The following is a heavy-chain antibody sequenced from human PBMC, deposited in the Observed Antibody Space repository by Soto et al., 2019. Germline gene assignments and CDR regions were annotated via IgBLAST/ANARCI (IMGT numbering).Heavy chain of an antibody. CDR2: KSQEGRRY. J-gene: IGHJ6*02. Sequence: GVSLSLCXTTSGFIYNTYALHWVRQAPGNGLDRVAGKSQEGRRYDCADSEKGRFANARDNSKSAQYLQMISLRTKDTAVEYCARPGSGNDSLTGHYFCYCRALGVWGQGTTVTVSS. D-gene: IGHD3-9*01. CDR1: GFIYNTYA. V-gene: IGHV3-30*09. CDR3: ARPGSGNDSLTGHYFCYCRALGV.